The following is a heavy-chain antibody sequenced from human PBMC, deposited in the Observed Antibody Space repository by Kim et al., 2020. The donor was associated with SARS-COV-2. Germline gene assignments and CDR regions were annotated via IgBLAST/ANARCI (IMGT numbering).Heavy chain of an antibody. CDR2: FEPEDGET. D-gene: IGHD3-10*01. CDR1: GYTLSELA. Sequence: ASVKVSCKVSGYTLSELAMHWVRQAPGKGLEWMGGFEPEDGETMYAQKFQDRVTMTEDSSTETAYMELSGLRSEDTAVYFCTAKSLRPASVIYYWGQGTL. J-gene: IGHJ4*02. V-gene: IGHV1-24*01. CDR3: TAKSLRPASVIYY.